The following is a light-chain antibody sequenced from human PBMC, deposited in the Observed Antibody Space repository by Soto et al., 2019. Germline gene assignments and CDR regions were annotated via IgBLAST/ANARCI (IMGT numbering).Light chain of an antibody. CDR2: AAS. J-gene: IGKJ2*01. CDR3: QQSYSSPQMYT. V-gene: IGKV1-39*01. Sequence: DIQMTQSPSSLSASVGDRVTITCRASQTISSSLNWYQQKPGKAPDLLIYAASNLQSGVPSRFSGSGSGSDFTLTISSLQPEDFATYDCQQSYSSPQMYTVGQGNRLEIK. CDR1: QTISSS.